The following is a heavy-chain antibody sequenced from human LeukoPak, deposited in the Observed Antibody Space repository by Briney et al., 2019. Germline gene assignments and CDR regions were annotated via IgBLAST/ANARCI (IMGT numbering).Heavy chain of an antibody. V-gene: IGHV4-34*12. D-gene: IGHD3-9*01. J-gene: IGHJ6*03. CDR1: GGSFSGYY. CDR3: ASLRYFDWLSPKYYYYYYMDV. CDR2: IVHSGST. Sequence: SETLSLTCGVYGGSFSGYYWSWIRQPPGKGLGWIGEIVHSGSTNYNPSLKSRDTISVDTSKNQFSLKLSSVTAADTAVYYCASLRYFDWLSPKYYYYYYMDVWGKGTTVTVSS.